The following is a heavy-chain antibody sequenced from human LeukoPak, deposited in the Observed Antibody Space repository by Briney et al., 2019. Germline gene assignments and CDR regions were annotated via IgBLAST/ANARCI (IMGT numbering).Heavy chain of an antibody. CDR2: ISGSGGGT. J-gene: IGHJ5*02. Sequence: PGGSLRLSCAASGFTFSSYGMSWARQAPGKGLEWVSGISGSGGGTYYEDSVKGRFTISRDNSKNTLYLQMNSLRAEDTAVYYCAKAGGYGSGSYRNWFDPWGQGTLVTVSS. CDR3: AKAGGYGSGSYRNWFDP. CDR1: GFTFSSYG. V-gene: IGHV3-23*01. D-gene: IGHD3-10*01.